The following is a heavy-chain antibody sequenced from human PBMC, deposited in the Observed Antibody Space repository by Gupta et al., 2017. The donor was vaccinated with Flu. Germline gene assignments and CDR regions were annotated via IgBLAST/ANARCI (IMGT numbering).Heavy chain of an antibody. CDR2: IFWDNDI. CDR3: ARATGVDCSITRCSSYYFDY. CDR1: GFSLSTSGVG. V-gene: IGHV2-5*02. Sequence: QITLKESGPPLVRPTQTLTLTCTFSGFSLSTSGVGVGWIRQSPGEALEWLALIFWDNDIRYSPSLRSSLTITKDTSKNQVVLTMTDTDPVDTAIYYCARATGVDCSITRCSSYYFDYWGQGTLVTVAS. D-gene: IGHD2-2*01. J-gene: IGHJ4*02.